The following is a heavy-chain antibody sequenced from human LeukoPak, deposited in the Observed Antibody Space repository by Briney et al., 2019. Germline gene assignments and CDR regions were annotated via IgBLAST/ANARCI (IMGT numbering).Heavy chain of an antibody. CDR2: INNRADET. CDR3: ERDPSEYEWQRGWYRDF. Sequence: GGSLRLSCAASGFTVSSNYMTRVRQAPGKGLEWVSTINNRADETHYADFVRGRFFISRDNSNSRLTLHMNNLRVEDTAVYYCERDPSEYEWQRGWYRDFWGQGSQVTVSS. D-gene: IGHD6-19*01. J-gene: IGHJ4*02. CDR1: GFTVSSNY. V-gene: IGHV3-53*01.